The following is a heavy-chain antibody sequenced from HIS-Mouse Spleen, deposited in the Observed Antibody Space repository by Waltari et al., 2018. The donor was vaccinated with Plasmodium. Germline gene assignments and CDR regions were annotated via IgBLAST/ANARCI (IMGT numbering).Heavy chain of an antibody. CDR1: GYSISSCYY. CDR2: IYHSGST. Sequence: QVQLQESGPGLVKPSETLSLTCTVSGYSISSCYYWGWIRQPPGKGLEWIGSIYHSGSTYYNPSLKSRVTISVDTSKNQFSLKLSSVTAADTAVYYCARAESSIAARHYYYYGMDVWGQGTTVTVSS. J-gene: IGHJ6*02. V-gene: IGHV4-38-2*02. D-gene: IGHD6-6*01. CDR3: ARAESSIAARHYYYYGMDV.